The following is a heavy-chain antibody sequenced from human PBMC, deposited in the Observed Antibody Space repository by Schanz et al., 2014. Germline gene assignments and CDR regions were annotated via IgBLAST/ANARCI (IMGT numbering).Heavy chain of an antibody. J-gene: IGHJ5*02. CDR3: ARGMSGYDCPDL. Sequence: QVQLVQSGPAVKKPGASMKVSCLASGYSFTEYFLHWVRQAPGQGLEWMGRINPGPGGTTYAQSFRGRVTMTRDTSISTAYMELGSLRSDDTAVYYCARGMSGYDCPDLWGQGTLVTVSS. D-gene: IGHD5-12*01. CDR1: GYSFTEYF. CDR2: INPGPGGT. V-gene: IGHV1-2*06.